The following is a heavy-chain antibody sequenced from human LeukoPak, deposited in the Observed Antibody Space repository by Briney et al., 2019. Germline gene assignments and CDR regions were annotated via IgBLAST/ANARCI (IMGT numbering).Heavy chain of an antibody. J-gene: IGHJ4*02. V-gene: IGHV3-33*08. D-gene: IGHD3-3*01. CDR3: AGEYEDYFDY. Sequence: PGGSLRLSCAASGFTFSSYGMHWVRQAPGKGLEWVAVIWYDGSNKYYADSVKGRFTISRDNSKNTLYLQMNSLRAEDTAMYYCAGEYEDYFDYWGQGTLVTVSS. CDR1: GFTFSSYG. CDR2: IWYDGSNK.